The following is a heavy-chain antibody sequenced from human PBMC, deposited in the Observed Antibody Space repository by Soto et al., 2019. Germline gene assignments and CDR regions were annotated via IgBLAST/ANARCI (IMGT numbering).Heavy chain of an antibody. J-gene: IGHJ5*02. Sequence: QVQLQESGPGLVKPSQTLSLTCSVSGASISSGDYYWSWIRQHPGKGLEWIGYISDSGSTYYNPSLKSRVTISVDTSKNQFSLKLSSVTAADTAVYYCASIYDSSGYYYGNNWFDPWGQGTLVTVSS. CDR3: ASIYDSSGYYYGNNWFDP. V-gene: IGHV4-31*03. CDR1: GASISSGDYY. CDR2: ISDSGST. D-gene: IGHD3-22*01.